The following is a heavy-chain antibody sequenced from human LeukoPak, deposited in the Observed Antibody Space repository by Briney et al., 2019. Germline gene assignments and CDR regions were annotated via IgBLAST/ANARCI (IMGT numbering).Heavy chain of an antibody. D-gene: IGHD4-11*01. J-gene: IGHJ6*03. CDR2: INHSGST. CDR1: GGSFSGYY. Sequence: SETLSLTCAVYGGSFSGYYWSWIRQPPGKGLEWIGEINHSGSTNYNPSLKSRVTISVDTSKNQFSPKLSSVTAADTAVYYCARGYSNYGNYYYYYYMDVWGKGTTVTVSS. V-gene: IGHV4-34*01. CDR3: ARGYSNYGNYYYYYYMDV.